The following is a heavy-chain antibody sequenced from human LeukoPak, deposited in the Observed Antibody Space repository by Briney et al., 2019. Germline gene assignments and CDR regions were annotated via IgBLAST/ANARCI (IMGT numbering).Heavy chain of an antibody. CDR2: IKQDGSEK. D-gene: IGHD2-2*01. Sequence: PGGSLRLSCAASGFTFSSYWMSWVRQAPGKGLEWVANIKQDGSEKYYVDSVKGRLTISRDNAKNSLYLQMNSLRAEDTAVYYCARDRGAQLPSSPTDYWGQGTLVAVSS. CDR3: ARDRGAQLPSSPTDY. CDR1: GFTFSSYW. V-gene: IGHV3-7*01. J-gene: IGHJ4*02.